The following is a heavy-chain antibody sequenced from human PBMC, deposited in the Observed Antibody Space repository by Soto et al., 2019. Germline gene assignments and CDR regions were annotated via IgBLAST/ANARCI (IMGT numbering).Heavy chain of an antibody. CDR2: VNHSGTT. CDR1: GGSFSGYY. J-gene: IGHJ4*02. V-gene: IGHV4-34*01. D-gene: IGHD2-2*01. Sequence: QVQLQQWGAGLLKPSETLSLTCAVYGGSFSGYYWTWIRQSPEKGLEWIGEVNHSGTTYYNPSLKTRVTRSVHTPKNQLSLKLSSVTAADTAVYYCARGIGYCSSINCYSSRRLRFDSWGQGTLVTVSS. CDR3: ARGIGYCSSINCYSSRRLRFDS.